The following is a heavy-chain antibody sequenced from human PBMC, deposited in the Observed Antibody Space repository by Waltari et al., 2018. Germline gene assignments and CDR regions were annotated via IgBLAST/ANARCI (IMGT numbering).Heavy chain of an antibody. CDR1: GFTFSRYA. V-gene: IGHV3-23*04. CDR3: AKQRAAGYGY. Sequence: EVQLVESGGGLVQPGWSLRLSSAASGFTFSRYAMSWVRQAPGKGLEWVSAISGSGGSTYYADAVKGRFTISRDNSKNTLYLQMNSLRAEDTAVYYCAKQRAAGYGYWGQGTLVTVSS. J-gene: IGHJ4*02. D-gene: IGHD6-13*01. CDR2: ISGSGGST.